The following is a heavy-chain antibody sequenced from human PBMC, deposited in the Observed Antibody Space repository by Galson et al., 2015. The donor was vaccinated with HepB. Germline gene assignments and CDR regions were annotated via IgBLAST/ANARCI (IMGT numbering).Heavy chain of an antibody. D-gene: IGHD2-2*01. J-gene: IGHJ4*02. CDR1: GFTFSSYA. Sequence: SLRLSCAASGFTFSSYAMSWVRQAPGKGLEWVSAISGSGGSTYYADSVKGRFTISRDNSKNTLYLQINSLRAEDTAVYYCAKGRGPVVPAAIIDYWGQGTLVTVSS. CDR3: AKGRGPVVPAAIIDY. V-gene: IGHV3-23*01. CDR2: ISGSGGST.